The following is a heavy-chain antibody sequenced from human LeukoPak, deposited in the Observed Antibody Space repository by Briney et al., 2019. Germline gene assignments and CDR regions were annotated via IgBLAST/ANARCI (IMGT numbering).Heavy chain of an antibody. J-gene: IGHJ6*03. Sequence: GASVKVSCKASGYTFTSYDINWVRQATGQGLEWMGWMNPNSGNTGYAQKFQGRVTITRNTSISTAYMELSSLRSEDTAVYYCAREDIAAAGTLVRNYYYYYMDVWGKGTTVTVSS. V-gene: IGHV1-8*03. CDR3: AREDIAAAGTLVRNYYYYYMDV. D-gene: IGHD6-13*01. CDR1: GYTFTSYD. CDR2: MNPNSGNT.